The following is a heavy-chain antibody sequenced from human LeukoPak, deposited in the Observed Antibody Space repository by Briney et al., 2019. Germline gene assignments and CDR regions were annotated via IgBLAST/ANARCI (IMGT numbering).Heavy chain of an antibody. CDR1: GYTFTGYY. CDR3: ARDSHTTVTTFGPYYYYGMDV. CDR2: INPNSGGT. D-gene: IGHD4-17*01. Sequence: ASVKVSCKASGYTFTGYYMHWVRQAPGQGLEWMGWINPNSGGTNYAQKFQGRVTMTRDTSISTAYMELSRLRSDDTAVYYCARDSHTTVTTFGPYYYYGMDVWGQGTTVTVSS. V-gene: IGHV1-2*02. J-gene: IGHJ6*02.